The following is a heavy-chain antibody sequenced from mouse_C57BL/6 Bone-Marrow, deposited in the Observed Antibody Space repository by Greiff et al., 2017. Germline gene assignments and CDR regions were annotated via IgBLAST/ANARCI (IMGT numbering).Heavy chain of an antibody. V-gene: IGHV14-3*01. CDR1: GFNIKNTY. CDR3: ARDYGSSYPFAY. J-gene: IGHJ3*01. CDR2: VVPANGNT. D-gene: IGHD1-1*01. Sequence: EVQLQESVAELVRPGASVKLSCTASGFNIKNTYMHWVKQRPEQGLEWIGRVVPANGNTKYAPKFQGKATITADTSSNTAYLQLSSLTSEDTAIYYCARDYGSSYPFAYWGQGTLVTVSA.